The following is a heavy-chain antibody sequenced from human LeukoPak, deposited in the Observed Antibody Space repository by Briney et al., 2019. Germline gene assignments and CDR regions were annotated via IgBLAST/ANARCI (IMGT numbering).Heavy chain of an antibody. CDR1: GYTFTAYY. J-gene: IGHJ4*02. CDR3: TRGGGYTYGYLGY. D-gene: IGHD5-18*01. V-gene: IGHV1-2*02. Sequence: ASVKVSCKASGYTFTAYYIYWVRQAPGQGLEWMGWISPNSGVTNYAQKFQGRITMTRDTSINTAYMELSSLTSDDTAVYYCTRGGGYTYGYLGYWGQGTLVT. CDR2: ISPNSGVT.